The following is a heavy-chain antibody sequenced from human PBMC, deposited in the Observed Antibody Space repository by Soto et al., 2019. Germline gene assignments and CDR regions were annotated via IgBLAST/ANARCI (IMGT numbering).Heavy chain of an antibody. CDR2: IIPIFGTA. V-gene: IGHV1-69*01. D-gene: IGHD4-17*01. J-gene: IGHJ4*02. CDR1: GGTFSSYA. Sequence: QVQLVQSGAEVKKPGSSVKVSCKASGGTFSSYAISWVRQAPGQGLEWMGGIIPIFGTANYAQKFQGRVTITADESTSTAYMELSSLRSEDTAVSYCVSSMTTVVTPNYWGEGTLVTVSS. CDR3: VSSMTTVVTPNY.